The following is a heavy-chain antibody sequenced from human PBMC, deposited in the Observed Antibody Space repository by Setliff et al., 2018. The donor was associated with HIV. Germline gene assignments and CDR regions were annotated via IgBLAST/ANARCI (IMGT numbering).Heavy chain of an antibody. J-gene: IGHJ4*02. D-gene: IGHD6-13*01. V-gene: IGHV3-64D*09. Sequence: GGSLRLSCSASGFIFSSYTMHWVRQAPGKGLEYVSAINTIGTNTHYADSVKGRFTISRDNSKNTLYLQMSSLRAEDTALYYCVKDSNTWAYDYWGQGTLVTVS. CDR3: VKDSNTWAYDY. CDR2: INTIGTNT. CDR1: GFIFSSYT.